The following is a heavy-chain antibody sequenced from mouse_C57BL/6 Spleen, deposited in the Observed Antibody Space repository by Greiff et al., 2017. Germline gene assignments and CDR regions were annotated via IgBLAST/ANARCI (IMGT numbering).Heavy chain of an antibody. CDR1: GFTFSSYG. Sequence: EVKLVESGGDLVKPGGSLKLSCAASGFTFSSYGMSWVRQTPDKRLEWVATISSGGSYTYYPDSVKGRFTISRDNAKNTLYLQMSSLKSEDTAMYYCASLTAQALAWFAYWGQGTLVTVSA. CDR3: ASLTAQALAWFAY. J-gene: IGHJ3*01. D-gene: IGHD3-2*02. CDR2: ISSGGSYT. V-gene: IGHV5-6*01.